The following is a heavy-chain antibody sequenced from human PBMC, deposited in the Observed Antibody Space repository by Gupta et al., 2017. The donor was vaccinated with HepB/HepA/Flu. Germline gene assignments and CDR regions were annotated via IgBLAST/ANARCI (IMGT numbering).Heavy chain of an antibody. V-gene: IGHV1-8*01. CDR3: SVSDRNINRDQCDGCCLCA. Sequence: QVQLVQSGPELRKPGASVTVSCKVSDYTFTSHDIHWVRQAAGQGLEWMGWMTPNGDAEVYSLKFQDRVTMTRNTSIIAAYFELSRLRSDKTAIDYCSVSDRNINRDQCDGCCLCARGQ. CDR1: DYTFTSHD. D-gene: IGHD2/OR15-2a*01. J-gene: IGHJ6*01. CDR2: MTPNGDAE.